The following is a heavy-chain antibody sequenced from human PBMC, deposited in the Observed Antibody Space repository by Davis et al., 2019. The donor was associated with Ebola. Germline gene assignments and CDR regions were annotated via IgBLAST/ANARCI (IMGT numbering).Heavy chain of an antibody. V-gene: IGHV3-33*01. CDR3: ARDGTYCSGGSCYNRGYFDY. CDR1: GFTFSSYG. CDR2: IWYDGSNT. D-gene: IGHD2-15*01. Sequence: GGSLRLSCAASGFTFSSYGMHWVRQAPGKGLEWVAVIWYDGSNTYYADSVKGRFTISRDNSKNTLYLQMNSLRAEDTAVYYCARDGTYCSGGSCYNRGYFDYWGQGTLVTVSS. J-gene: IGHJ4*02.